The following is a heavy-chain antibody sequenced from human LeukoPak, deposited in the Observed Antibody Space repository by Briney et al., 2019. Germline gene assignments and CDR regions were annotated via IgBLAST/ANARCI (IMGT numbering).Heavy chain of an antibody. V-gene: IGHV1-18*01. CDR3: ARDSYYYDSSGYYYGHDY. CDR2: ISAYNGNT. Sequence: ASVKVSCKASGYTFTSYGISWVRQAPGQGLEWMGWISAYNGNTNYAQKLQGRVTMTTDTSTSTANMELRSLRSDDTAVYYCARDSYYYDSSGYYYGHDYWGQGTLVTVSS. CDR1: GYTFTSYG. D-gene: IGHD3-22*01. J-gene: IGHJ4*02.